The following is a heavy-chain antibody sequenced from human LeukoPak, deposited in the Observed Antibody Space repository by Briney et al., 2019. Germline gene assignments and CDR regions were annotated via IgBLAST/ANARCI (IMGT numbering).Heavy chain of an antibody. D-gene: IGHD6-13*01. CDR3: ARDTGIAVAGTGDFDY. CDR1: GYTFTGYY. V-gene: IGHV1-2*02. Sequence: ASVKVSCKASGYTFTGYYMHWVRQAPGQGLEWMGWINPNSGGTNYAQKLQGRVTMTTDTSTSTAYMELRSLRSDDTAVYYCARDTGIAVAGTGDFDYWGQGTLVTVSS. J-gene: IGHJ4*02. CDR2: INPNSGGT.